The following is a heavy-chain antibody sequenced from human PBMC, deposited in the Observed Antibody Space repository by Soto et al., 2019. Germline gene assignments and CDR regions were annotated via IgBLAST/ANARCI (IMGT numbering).Heavy chain of an antibody. CDR2: ISSSSSYI. D-gene: IGHD2-15*01. V-gene: IGHV3-21*01. Sequence: EVQLVESGGGLVKPGGSLRLSCAASGFTFSSYSMNWVRQAPGKGLEWVSSISSSSSYIYYADSVKGRFTISRDNAKNSLYLQMNSLRAEDTAVYYCARDPPFKYCSGGSCYSDGYWGQGTLVTVSS. CDR1: GFTFSSYS. CDR3: ARDPPFKYCSGGSCYSDGY. J-gene: IGHJ4*02.